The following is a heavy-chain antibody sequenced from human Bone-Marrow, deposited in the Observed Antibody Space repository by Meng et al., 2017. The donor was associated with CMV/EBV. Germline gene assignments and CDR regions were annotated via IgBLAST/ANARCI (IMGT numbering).Heavy chain of an antibody. J-gene: IGHJ6*02. Sequence: GGSLRLSCAASGFTFSSYAMSWVRQAPGKGLEWVSVIYSGGSSTYYAAAVKGRFTISRDNSKNTLYLQMNSLRAEDTAVYYCARDDRVSVPMRGYYYYGMDVWGQGNTVNVAS. CDR3: ARDDRVSVPMRGYYYYGMDV. D-gene: IGHD2-2*01. V-gene: IGHV3-23*03. CDR2: IYSGGSST. CDR1: GFTFSSYA.